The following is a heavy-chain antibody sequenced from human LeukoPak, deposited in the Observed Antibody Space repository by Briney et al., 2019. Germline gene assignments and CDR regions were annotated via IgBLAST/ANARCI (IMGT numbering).Heavy chain of an antibody. CDR2: ISYDGSNK. V-gene: IGHV3-30-3*01. D-gene: IGHD3-3*01. CDR1: GFTFSSYA. CDR3: ARDYDTIFGV. Sequence: PGRSLRLSCAASGFTFSSYAMHWVRQAPGKGLEWVAVISYDGSNKYYADSVKGRFTISRDNSKNTLYLQMNSLRAEDTAVYYCARDYDTIFGVWGKGTTVTVSS. J-gene: IGHJ6*04.